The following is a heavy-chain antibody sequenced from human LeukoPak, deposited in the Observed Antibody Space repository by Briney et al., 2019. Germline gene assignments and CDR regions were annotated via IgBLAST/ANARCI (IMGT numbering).Heavy chain of an antibody. J-gene: IGHJ5*02. CDR2: MNPNSGNT. CDR1: GYTFTSYD. D-gene: IGHD3-10*01. CDR3: ARGQLYYYVSGSYWFDP. Sequence: ASVKVSCKASGYTFTSYDINWVRQATGQGLEWMGWMNPNSGNTGYAQKFQGRVTMTRNTSISTAYMELSSLRSEDTAVHYCARGQLYYYVSGSYWFDPWGQGTLVTVSS. V-gene: IGHV1-8*01.